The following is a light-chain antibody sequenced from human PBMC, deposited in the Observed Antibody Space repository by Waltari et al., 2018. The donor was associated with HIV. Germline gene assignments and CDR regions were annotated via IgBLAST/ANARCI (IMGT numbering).Light chain of an antibody. CDR2: DVN. CDR3: CSHAGNFIFA. Sequence: QSALTQPHSVSGSPGQSLTIPCTGTSSYVDTFLPWYQQHPGKAPKVIIYDVNKRPSGVPDRFSGSKSGNTAFLTISGLQAEDEADYHCCSHAGNFIFAFGSGTKVTVL. CDR1: SSYVDTF. J-gene: IGLJ1*01. V-gene: IGLV2-11*01.